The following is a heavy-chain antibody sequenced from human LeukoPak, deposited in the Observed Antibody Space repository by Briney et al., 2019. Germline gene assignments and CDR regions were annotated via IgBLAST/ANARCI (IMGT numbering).Heavy chain of an antibody. J-gene: IGHJ4*02. D-gene: IGHD1-1*01. CDR3: ARRGRNDEKTLDF. CDR2: IYPDDSDT. CDR1: GYSFTSYW. V-gene: IGHV5-51*01. Sequence: GESLKISCKGSGYSFTSYWVGWVRQMPGKGPEWMGIIYPDDSDTRYSPSFQGQITISADKSIGTAYLKWSSLKASDTAMYYCARRGRNDEKTLDFWGQGTLVTVSS.